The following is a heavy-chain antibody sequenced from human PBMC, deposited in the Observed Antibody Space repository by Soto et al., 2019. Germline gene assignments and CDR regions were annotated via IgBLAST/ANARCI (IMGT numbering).Heavy chain of an antibody. CDR1: GGTFSSYA. V-gene: IGHV1-69*01. CDR2: SIPIFGTA. CDR3: EREVGATLNWFDP. J-gene: IGHJ5*02. Sequence: QVQLVQSGAEVKKPGSSVKVSCKASGGTFSSYAISWVRQAPGQGLEWMGGSIPIFGTANYAQKFQGRVTITADESTSAAYMELSSLRSEDTAVYYCEREVGATLNWFDPWGQGTLVTVSS. D-gene: IGHD1-26*01.